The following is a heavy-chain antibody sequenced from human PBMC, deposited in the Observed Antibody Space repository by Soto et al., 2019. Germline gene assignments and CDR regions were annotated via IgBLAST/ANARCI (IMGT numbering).Heavy chain of an antibody. J-gene: IGHJ4*02. CDR2: IDPSDSYT. V-gene: IGHV5-10-1*01. D-gene: IGHD6-13*01. Sequence: GESLKISCKGSGYSFTSYWISWVRQMPGKGLEWMGRIDPSDSYTNYSPSFQGHVTISADKSISTAYLQWSSLKASDTAMYYCARGGGSSLDYLDYWGQGTLVTVSS. CDR3: ARGGGSSLDYLDY. CDR1: GYSFTSYW.